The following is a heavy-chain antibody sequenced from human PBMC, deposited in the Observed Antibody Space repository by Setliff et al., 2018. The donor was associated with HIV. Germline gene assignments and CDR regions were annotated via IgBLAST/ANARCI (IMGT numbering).Heavy chain of an antibody. CDR2: IIPILGIA. CDR1: GGTFSSYA. Sequence: SVKVSCKASGGTFSSYAISWVRQAPGQGLEWMGGIIPILGIANYAQKFQGRVTITADESTSTAYMELSSLRSEDTAVYYCARGYSSSWYENNWFDPWGQGTLVTVSS. J-gene: IGHJ5*02. V-gene: IGHV1-69*10. D-gene: IGHD6-13*01. CDR3: ARGYSSSWYENNWFDP.